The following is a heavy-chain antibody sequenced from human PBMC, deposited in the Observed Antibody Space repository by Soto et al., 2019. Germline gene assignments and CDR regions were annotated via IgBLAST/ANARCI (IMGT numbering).Heavy chain of an antibody. CDR1: GGSISSSSYY. V-gene: IGHV4-39*01. Sequence: QLQLQESGPGLVKPSETLSLTCTVSGGSISSSSYYWGWIRQPPGKGLEWIGSIYYSGSTYYNPSRKSRVTLSVDTSKNQFSLKLSSVTAADTAVYYCARLGLGYCTNGVCYPDYWGQGTLVTVSS. J-gene: IGHJ4*02. CDR2: IYYSGST. CDR3: ARLGLGYCTNGVCYPDY. D-gene: IGHD2-8*01.